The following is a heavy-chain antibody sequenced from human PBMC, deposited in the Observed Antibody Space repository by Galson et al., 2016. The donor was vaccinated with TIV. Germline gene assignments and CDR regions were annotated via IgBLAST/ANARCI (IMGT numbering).Heavy chain of an antibody. CDR3: VRDRSGYTYGYESAYLDL. J-gene: IGHJ2*01. CDR2: ISSGRSSTI. D-gene: IGHD5-18*01. V-gene: IGHV3-48*01. Sequence: SLRLSCAASGFTFSGYNMDWVRQAPGKGLEWLSYISSGRSSTIHYADSVKGRFTISRDNARNSLHLQMTSLRADDTAIYYCVRDRSGYTYGYESAYLDLWGRGTLVVVSS. CDR1: GFTFSGYN.